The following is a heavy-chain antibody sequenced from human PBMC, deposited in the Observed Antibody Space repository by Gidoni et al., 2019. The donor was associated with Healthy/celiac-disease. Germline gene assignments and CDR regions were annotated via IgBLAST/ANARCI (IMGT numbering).Heavy chain of an antibody. J-gene: IGHJ3*02. V-gene: IGHV4-34*01. D-gene: IGHD3-10*01. Sequence: QVQLQQWGAGLLKPSETLSLTCAVYGGSFCGYYWSWIRQPPGKGLEWIGEINHSGSTNYNPSLKSRVTISVDTSKNQFSLKLSSVTAADTAVYYCARGGSMVRGVIRAFDIWGQGTMVTVSS. CDR2: INHSGST. CDR3: ARGGSMVRGVIRAFDI. CDR1: GGSFCGYY.